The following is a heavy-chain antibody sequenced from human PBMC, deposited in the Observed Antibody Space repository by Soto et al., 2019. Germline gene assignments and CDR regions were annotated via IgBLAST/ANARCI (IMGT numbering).Heavy chain of an antibody. Sequence: ASVKVSCKASGNTFTSFSLHWVRQAPGQGLEWMGMIHPSGIITTYSQKFQGRVTMISDTSTSTVYMELSSLRSEDTAVYYCARRRGAQWLAFFDSWGQGTLVTVSS. CDR3: ARRRGAQWLAFFDS. CDR2: IHPSGIIT. D-gene: IGHD6-19*01. J-gene: IGHJ4*02. CDR1: GNTFTSFS. V-gene: IGHV1-46*03.